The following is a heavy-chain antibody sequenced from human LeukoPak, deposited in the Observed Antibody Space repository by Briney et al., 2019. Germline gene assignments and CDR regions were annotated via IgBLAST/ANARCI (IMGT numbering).Heavy chain of an antibody. Sequence: GGSLRLSCAASGFTFSDYYMSWIRQAPGKGLEWVSYISSSGSTIYYADSVKGRFTISRDNAKSSLYLQMNSLRAEDTAVYYCAQTGVDGGYYFDYWGQGTLVTVSS. D-gene: IGHD5/OR15-5a*01. J-gene: IGHJ4*02. CDR2: ISSSGSTI. CDR3: AQTGVDGGYYFDY. V-gene: IGHV3-11*01. CDR1: GFTFSDYY.